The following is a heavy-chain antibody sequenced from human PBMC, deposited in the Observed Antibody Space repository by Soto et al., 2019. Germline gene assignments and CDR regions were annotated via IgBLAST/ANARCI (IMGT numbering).Heavy chain of an antibody. CDR2: IFPRDSDT. D-gene: IGHD1-26*01. CDR1: GYTFSNRW. CDR3: AKSIEGGPMDV. Sequence: PGESLKISCQGSGYTFSNRWINWVRLVPGKGLEWMGIIFPRDSDTRYSPSLQGQVIISVDKSTNTAYLQWTRLTASDTAIYYCAKSIEGGPMDVWGQGTTVTVSS. V-gene: IGHV5-51*01. J-gene: IGHJ6*02.